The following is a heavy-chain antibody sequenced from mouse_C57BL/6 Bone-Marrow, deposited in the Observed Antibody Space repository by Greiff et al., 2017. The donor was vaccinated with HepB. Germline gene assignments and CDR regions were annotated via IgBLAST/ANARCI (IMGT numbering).Heavy chain of an antibody. CDR2: IYPSDSET. D-gene: IGHD2-2*01. CDR1: GYTFTSYW. CDR3: ARRGYDRGNYFDY. J-gene: IGHJ2*01. V-gene: IGHV1-61*01. Sequence: VQLQQPGAELVRPGSSVKLSCKASGYTFTSYWMDWVKQRPGQGLEWIGNIYPSDSETHYNQKFKDKATLTVDKSSSTAYMQLSSLTSEDSAVYYCARRGYDRGNYFDYWGQGTTLTVSS.